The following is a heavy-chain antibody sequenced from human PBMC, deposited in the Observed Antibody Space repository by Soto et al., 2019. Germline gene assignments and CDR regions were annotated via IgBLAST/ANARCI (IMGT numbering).Heavy chain of an antibody. D-gene: IGHD2-15*01. Sequence: GGSLRLSCAASGFTFDDYAMHWVRQAPGKGLEWVSTISWNSGTMGYADSVKGRFTISRDNTKNSLYLQMSSLRAEDTALYYCAKGSGGSLKTNWFDPWGQGTLVTVSS. CDR1: GFTFDDYA. CDR3: AKGSGGSLKTNWFDP. CDR2: ISWNSGTM. J-gene: IGHJ5*02. V-gene: IGHV3-9*01.